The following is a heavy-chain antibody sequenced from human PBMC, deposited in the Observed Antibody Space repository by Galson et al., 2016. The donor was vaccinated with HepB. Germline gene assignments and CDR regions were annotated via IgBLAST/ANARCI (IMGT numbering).Heavy chain of an antibody. D-gene: IGHD4-17*01. CDR1: GYSFTTYW. CDR3: ARTTMSKWGRAFDI. J-gene: IGHJ3*02. Sequence: QSGAEVKKPGESLRISCKGSGYSFTTYWISWVRQMPGKGLEWMGRIDPSDSYIDYSPSFQGHVTISADKSITTAYLQWSSLKASDTAMYYCARTTMSKWGRAFDIWGQVTIVTVSS. CDR2: IDPSDSYI. V-gene: IGHV5-10-1*01.